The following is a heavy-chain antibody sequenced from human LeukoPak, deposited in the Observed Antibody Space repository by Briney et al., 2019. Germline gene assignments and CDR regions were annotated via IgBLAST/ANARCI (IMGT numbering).Heavy chain of an antibody. CDR3: AKGAAAQGSFDY. CDR2: ISYDGSNK. CDR1: GFTFSSYG. Sequence: GGSLRLSCAASGFTFSSYGIHWVRQAPGKGLEWVALISYDGSNKYYVDSVKGRFTISRDNSKNTVFLQMNSLRAEDTAVYYCAKGAAAQGSFDYWGQGTLVTVSS. D-gene: IGHD2-2*01. V-gene: IGHV3-30*18. J-gene: IGHJ4*02.